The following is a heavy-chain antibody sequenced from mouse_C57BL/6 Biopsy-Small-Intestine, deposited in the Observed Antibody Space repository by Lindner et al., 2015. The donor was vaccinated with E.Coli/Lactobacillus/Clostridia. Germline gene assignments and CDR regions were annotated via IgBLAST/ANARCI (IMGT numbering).Heavy chain of an antibody. Sequence: VQLQESGAELAKPGASVKLSCKASGYTFTRYWIHWVKQRPGQGLEWIGYINPSSDYTKYNQKFKDKATLTADRSSSTAYMQLSSLTYEDSAVYYCARSLIALDYWGQGTTLTVSS. CDR3: ARSLIALDY. J-gene: IGHJ2*01. V-gene: IGHV1-7*01. CDR1: GYTFTRYW. CDR2: INPSSDYT.